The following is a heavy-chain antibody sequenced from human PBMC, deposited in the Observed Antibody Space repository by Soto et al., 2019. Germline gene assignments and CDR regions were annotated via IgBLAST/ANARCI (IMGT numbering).Heavy chain of an antibody. D-gene: IGHD3-3*01. V-gene: IGHV4-39*01. CDR1: GGSISSSGSY. CDR2: INYRGST. CDR3: AKTGFWSNYRVADF. Sequence: PSETLSLTCTVSGGSISSSGSYWGWIRQPPGRGLEWIGSINYRGSTYYNPSLTSRITVSVDTSKNQFSLKLTSVTAADTAVYFCAKTGFWSNYRVADFWGQGTLVTVS. J-gene: IGHJ4*02.